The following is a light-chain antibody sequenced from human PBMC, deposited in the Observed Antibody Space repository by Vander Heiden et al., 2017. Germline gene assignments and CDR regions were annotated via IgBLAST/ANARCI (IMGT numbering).Light chain of an antibody. Sequence: IEMTPYPVILSVSPGGRATLSCRASQTVSSNVAWYQQKPGQAPRLLIYGASARATDIPARFSGSGSGRDFTLTISSLQSEDFAVYFGQQYNNLSISFGQGKRLEIK. CDR1: QTVSSN. V-gene: IGKV3-15*01. J-gene: IGKJ5*01. CDR3: QQYNNLSIS. CDR2: GAS.